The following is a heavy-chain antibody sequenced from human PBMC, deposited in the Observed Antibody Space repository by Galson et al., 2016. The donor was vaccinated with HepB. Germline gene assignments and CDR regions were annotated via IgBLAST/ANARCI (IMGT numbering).Heavy chain of an antibody. J-gene: IGHJ4*02. Sequence: SLRLSCAASGFRFSSDWMTWVRQAPGKGLEWVANIRGDGAGITYGGSVKGRFTISRDNANNSLYLQMNSLRVEDTAAYYCVRNLGYYRLDSWGQGTLVTVSS. CDR2: IRGDGAG. CDR1: GFRFSSDW. V-gene: IGHV3-7*03. D-gene: IGHD3-22*01. CDR3: VRNLGYYRLDS.